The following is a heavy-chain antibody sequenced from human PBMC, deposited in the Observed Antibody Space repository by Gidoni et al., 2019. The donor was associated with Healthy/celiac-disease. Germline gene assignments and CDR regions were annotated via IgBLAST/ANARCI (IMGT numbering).Heavy chain of an antibody. J-gene: IGHJ3*02. D-gene: IGHD2-2*01. CDR1: GGSISSGSYY. V-gene: IGHV4-61*02. CDR3: ARGGGDIVVVPAAIELAFDI. Sequence: QVQLQESGPGLVKPSQTLSLTCTVSGGSISSGSYYWSWTRQPAGKGLEWIGRIYTSGSTNYNPSLKSRVTMSVDTSKNQFSLKLSSVTAADTAVYYCARGGGDIVVVPAAIELAFDIWGQGTMVTVSA. CDR2: IYTSGST.